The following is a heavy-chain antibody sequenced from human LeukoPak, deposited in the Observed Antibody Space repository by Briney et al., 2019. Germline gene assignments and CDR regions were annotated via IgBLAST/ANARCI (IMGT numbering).Heavy chain of an antibody. D-gene: IGHD3-22*01. Sequence: ASVKVSCKASGGTFSSYAISWVRQAPGQGLEWMGGIIPIFGTANYAQKFQGRVTITADESTSTAYMGLSSLRSEDTAVYYCARAPDYYDSSGFDYWGQGTLVTVSS. CDR2: IIPIFGTA. CDR3: ARAPDYYDSSGFDY. V-gene: IGHV1-69*13. CDR1: GGTFSSYA. J-gene: IGHJ4*02.